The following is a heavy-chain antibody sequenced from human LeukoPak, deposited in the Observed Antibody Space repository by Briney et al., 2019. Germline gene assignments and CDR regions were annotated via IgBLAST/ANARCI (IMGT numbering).Heavy chain of an antibody. V-gene: IGHV1-46*01. CDR1: GYTFTSYY. Sequence: ASVKVSCKASGYTFTSYYMHWVRQAPGQGLEWMGIINPSGGSTSYAQKFQGRVTMTRDTSISTAYMELSRLRSDDTAVYYCARGTVYCSGGSCYRGIWFFDYWGQGTLVTVSS. J-gene: IGHJ4*02. CDR2: INPSGGST. CDR3: ARGTVYCSGGSCYRGIWFFDY. D-gene: IGHD2-15*01.